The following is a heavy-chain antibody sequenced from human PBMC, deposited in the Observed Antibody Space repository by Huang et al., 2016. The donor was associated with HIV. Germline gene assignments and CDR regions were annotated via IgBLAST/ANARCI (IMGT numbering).Heavy chain of an antibody. CDR3: ASGEYGKNAYDI. J-gene: IGHJ3*02. CDR2: FYYSGDA. CDR1: GGSITSSNHY. Sequence: QLHLQQSGPGLVRPSETLSLICTVSGGSITSSNHYWGWIRQTPGKGLEWIGNFYYSGDAYYTPSIKTRVPISIDTTKSQFSLRLSSVNATDTAVYYCASGEYGKNAYDIWGQGTVVTVSA. V-gene: IGHV4-39*01. D-gene: IGHD3-10*01.